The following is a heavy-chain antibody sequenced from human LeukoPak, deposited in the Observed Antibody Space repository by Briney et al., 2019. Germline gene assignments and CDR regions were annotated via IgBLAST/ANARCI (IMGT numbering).Heavy chain of an antibody. J-gene: IGHJ4*02. Sequence: PGGSLRLSRAASGLTFSTYVMSWVRQAPGKGLEWVSAISGSGVDLYYADSVRGRFTISRDNSKNTLYLQMNSLRAGDTAVYYCAKRKSGIVGTTAFDSWGQGTLVTVSS. CDR1: GLTFSTYV. D-gene: IGHD1-26*01. CDR2: ISGSGVDL. V-gene: IGHV3-23*01. CDR3: AKRKSGIVGTTAFDS.